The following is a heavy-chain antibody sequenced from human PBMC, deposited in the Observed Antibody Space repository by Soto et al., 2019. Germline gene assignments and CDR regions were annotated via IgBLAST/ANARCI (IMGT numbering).Heavy chain of an antibody. Sequence: EASVKVSCKASGYTFSRYYMHWVRQAPGQGLEWMGIINPSGGSTSYAQRFQGRVTITADKSTSTAYMELSSLRSEDTAVYYCASALSGYFQHWGQGTLVTVSS. CDR1: GYTFSRYY. D-gene: IGHD3-16*01. CDR2: INPSGGST. J-gene: IGHJ1*01. CDR3: ASALSGYFQH. V-gene: IGHV1-46*01.